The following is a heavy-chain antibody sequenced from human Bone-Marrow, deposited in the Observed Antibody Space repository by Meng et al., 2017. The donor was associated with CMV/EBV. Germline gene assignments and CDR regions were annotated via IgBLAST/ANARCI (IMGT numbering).Heavy chain of an antibody. Sequence: QVQLVESGGGLVKPGGSLRLSWAASGSTFSDYHMGWIRQAPGKGLEWVSYITSTGSTIYSADSVKGRFTISRDNAENSLYLQMNSLRPEDTAVYYCAKWGGPSRRGFDPWGQGTLVTVSS. CDR1: GSTFSDYH. CDR2: ITSTGSTI. CDR3: AKWGGPSRRGFDP. V-gene: IGHV3-11*01. J-gene: IGHJ5*02. D-gene: IGHD2-8*01.